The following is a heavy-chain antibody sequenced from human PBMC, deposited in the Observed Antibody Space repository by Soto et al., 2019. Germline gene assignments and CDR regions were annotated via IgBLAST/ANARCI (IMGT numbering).Heavy chain of an antibody. V-gene: IGHV1-69*06. CDR3: ARRDSGGFYRYFDS. CDR1: GGTFSTNP. CDR2: TGSGTGPG. J-gene: IGHJ4*02. D-gene: IGHD2-15*01. Sequence: QVQLVQSGAEVKKPGSSVKVSCKASGGTFSTNPISWVRQAPGQGLEWMGGTGSGTGPGNHAQKFQGRLTITVDNSTSTVYMGLSSLSSEDTAVYYCARRDSGGFYRYFDSWGQGTLVTVSS.